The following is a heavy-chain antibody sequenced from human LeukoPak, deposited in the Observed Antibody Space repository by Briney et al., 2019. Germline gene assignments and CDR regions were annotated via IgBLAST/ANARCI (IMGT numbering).Heavy chain of an antibody. J-gene: IGHJ4*02. CDR3: AKGRTGYIPDY. CDR2: ISVIGGTT. V-gene: IGHV3-23*01. D-gene: IGHD6-13*01. Sequence: GGSLTLSCPASGFTFSSYTMTWVRQAPGKGLEWVSVISVIGGTTYYADSVKGRLTISRDNSKNTLYLQMNRLRADDTAVYYCAKGRTGYIPDYWGQGTLGTVSS. CDR1: GFTFSSYT.